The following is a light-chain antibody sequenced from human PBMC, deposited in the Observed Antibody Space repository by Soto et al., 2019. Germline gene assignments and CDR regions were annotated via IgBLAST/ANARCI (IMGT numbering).Light chain of an antibody. CDR3: QQADSLPLVT. Sequence: DIQMTQSPSSLSASVGDRVTITCRASQSISSYLNWYQQKPGKAPKLLIYAASSLFSGVPSRFSGSGSGTDFTLTISSLQPEDFATYYCQQADSLPLVTCGQGTRREIK. J-gene: IGKJ5*01. CDR1: QSISSY. CDR2: AAS. V-gene: IGKV1-39*01.